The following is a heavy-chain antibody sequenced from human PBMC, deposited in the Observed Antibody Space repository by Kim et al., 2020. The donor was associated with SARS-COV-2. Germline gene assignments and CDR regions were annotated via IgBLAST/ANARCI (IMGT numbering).Heavy chain of an antibody. J-gene: IGHJ4*02. Sequence: TGYAQTFQGRVTMNRDTSISKAYMELSSLRSEDTAVYYCARNLYGTGTFEYWGQGTLVTVSS. CDR3: ARNLYGTGTFEY. V-gene: IGHV1-8*01. CDR2: T. D-gene: IGHD3-10*01.